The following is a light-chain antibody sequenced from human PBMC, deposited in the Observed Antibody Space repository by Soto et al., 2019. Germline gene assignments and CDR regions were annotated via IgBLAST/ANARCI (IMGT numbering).Light chain of an antibody. Sequence: ELVLTHSPGTMSLSPGESATLSCRASQSVSSSYLSWYQQKPGQAPRLLIYGASSRATGIPDRFSGSGSGTDFTLTISRLEPEDFAVYYCQQYGSSPPITFGQGTKVDI. V-gene: IGKV3-20*01. J-gene: IGKJ1*01. CDR1: QSVSSSY. CDR2: GAS. CDR3: QQYGSSPPIT.